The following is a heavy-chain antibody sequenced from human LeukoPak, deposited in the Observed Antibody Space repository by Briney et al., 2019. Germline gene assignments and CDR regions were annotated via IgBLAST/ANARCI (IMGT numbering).Heavy chain of an antibody. J-gene: IGHJ4*02. CDR2: ISSSSSYI. D-gene: IGHD6-13*01. CDR1: GFTFSSYS. V-gene: IGHV3-21*01. Sequence: GGSLRLSCAASGFTFSSYSMNWVRQAPGKGLEWVSSISSSSSYIYYADSVKGRFTISRDNAKNSLYLQMNSLRAEDTAVYYCARNGIAAAAYYFDYWGQGTLVTVSS. CDR3: ARNGIAAAAYYFDY.